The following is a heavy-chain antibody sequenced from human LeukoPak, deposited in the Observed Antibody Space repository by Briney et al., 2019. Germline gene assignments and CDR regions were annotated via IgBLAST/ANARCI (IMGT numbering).Heavy chain of an antibody. V-gene: IGHV3-30-3*01. Sequence: GGSLRLSCAASGFTFSSYAMHWVRQAPGKGLEWVAVISYDGSNKYYADSVKGRFTISRDNAQNSLYLEMTSLRVDDTALYYCARTDGALWGQGTLVTVSS. CDR3: ARTDGAL. D-gene: IGHD5-24*01. CDR1: GFTFSSYA. CDR2: ISYDGSNK. J-gene: IGHJ1*01.